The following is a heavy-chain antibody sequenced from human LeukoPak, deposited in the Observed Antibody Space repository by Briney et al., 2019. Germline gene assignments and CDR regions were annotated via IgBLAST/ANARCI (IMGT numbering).Heavy chain of an antibody. J-gene: IGHJ4*02. D-gene: IGHD3-9*01. CDR1: GFNFSNYA. CDR2: ISGGGGTT. CDR3: ARGTVWLYPRILID. Sequence: PGGSLRLSCATSGFNFSNYAMTWVRQAPGKGLEWVSSISGGGGTTYYGDSVKGRVTVSRDSSKNTLHLQMNSLRLEDTAVYYCARGTVWLYPRILIDLGQGVLVTVSS. V-gene: IGHV3-23*01.